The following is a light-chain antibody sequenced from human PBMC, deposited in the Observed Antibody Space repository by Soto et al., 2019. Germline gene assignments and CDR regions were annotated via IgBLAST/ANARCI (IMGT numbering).Light chain of an antibody. CDR1: SSDVGGYNY. V-gene: IGLV2-8*01. CDR2: EVS. CDR3: SSYAGSNRV. J-gene: IGLJ3*02. Sequence: QSALTQPPSASGSPGQSVTISCTGTSSDVGGYNYVSWYQQHPGKAPKLMIYEVSKRPSGVPDRFSRSKSGNTASLTVSGLQAEDEADYYCSSYAGSNRVFGGGTKLTVL.